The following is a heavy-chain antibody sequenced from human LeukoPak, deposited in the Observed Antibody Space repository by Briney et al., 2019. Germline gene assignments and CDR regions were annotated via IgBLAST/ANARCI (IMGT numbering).Heavy chain of an antibody. CDR2: FDPEDGET. V-gene: IGHV1-24*01. CDR1: GYTLTELS. Sequence: GASVKVSCKVSGYTLTELSMYWVRQAPGKGLEWMGGFDPEDGETIYAQYFQGRVTMTEDTSTDTAYMELSSLRSEDTAVYYCATAKFVLDAFDIWGQGTMVTVSS. D-gene: IGHD6-6*01. J-gene: IGHJ3*02. CDR3: ATAKFVLDAFDI.